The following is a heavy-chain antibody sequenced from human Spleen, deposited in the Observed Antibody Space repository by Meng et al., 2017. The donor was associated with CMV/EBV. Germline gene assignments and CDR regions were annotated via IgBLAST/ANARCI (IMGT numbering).Heavy chain of an antibody. Sequence: SETLSLTCTVSGGSRSSSYYWGWIRQPPGKGLEWIGNIYYSGSTYYNPSLKSRVTISVDTSKNQFSLKLSSVTAADTAVYYCARGRQAYCAGDCSGGLDYWGLGTLVTVSS. CDR1: GGSRSSSYY. V-gene: IGHV4-39*07. J-gene: IGHJ4*02. CDR2: IYYSGST. CDR3: ARGRQAYCAGDCSGGLDY. D-gene: IGHD2-21*01.